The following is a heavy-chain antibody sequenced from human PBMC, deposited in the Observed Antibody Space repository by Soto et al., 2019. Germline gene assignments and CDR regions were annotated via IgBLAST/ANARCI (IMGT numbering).Heavy chain of an antibody. CDR2: ISAYNGNT. CDR3: ARHANIVLMVNNWFDS. Sequence: ASVKVSCKASGYTFTSYGISWVRQAPGQGLEWMGWISAYNGNTNYAQKLQGRVTMTTDTSTSTAYMEPRSLRSDDTAVYYCARHANIVLMVNNWFDSWGQGTLVTVSS. D-gene: IGHD2-8*01. V-gene: IGHV1-18*01. J-gene: IGHJ5*01. CDR1: GYTFTSYG.